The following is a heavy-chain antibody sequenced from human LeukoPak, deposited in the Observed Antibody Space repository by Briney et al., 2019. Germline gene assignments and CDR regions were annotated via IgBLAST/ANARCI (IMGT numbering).Heavy chain of an antibody. J-gene: IGHJ4*02. CDR2: ISGSGGST. Sequence: GGTLRLSCAASGFTFSSYGMSWVRQAPGKGLEWVSAISGSGGSTYYADSVKGRFTISRDNSKNTLYLQMNSLRAEDTAVYYCAKADRRITIFGVVILDYWGQGTLVTVSS. D-gene: IGHD3-3*01. CDR1: GFTFSSYG. V-gene: IGHV3-23*01. CDR3: AKADRRITIFGVVILDY.